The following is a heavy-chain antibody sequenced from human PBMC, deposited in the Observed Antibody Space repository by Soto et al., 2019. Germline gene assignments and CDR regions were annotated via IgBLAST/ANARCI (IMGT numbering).Heavy chain of an antibody. CDR2: ISYDGSNK. CDR3: AKVIGNYGDGPPFDY. V-gene: IGHV3-30*18. Sequence: GGSLRLSCAASGFTFSSYGMHWVRQAPGKGLEWVAVISYDGSNKYYADSVKGRFTISRDNSKNTLYLQMNSLRAEDTAVYYCAKVIGNYGDGPPFDYRGQGTLVTVSS. CDR1: GFTFSSYG. D-gene: IGHD4-17*01. J-gene: IGHJ4*02.